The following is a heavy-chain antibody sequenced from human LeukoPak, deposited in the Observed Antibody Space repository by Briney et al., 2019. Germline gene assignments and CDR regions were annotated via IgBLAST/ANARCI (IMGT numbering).Heavy chain of an antibody. D-gene: IGHD3-3*01. CDR3: GTSRWSGVVDS. CDR1: TRYFTNYW. J-gene: IGHJ5*01. Sequence: GALRLSCTASTRYFTNYWMHWVRQVPGKGLAWLSRIDRDGLREDYADSVRGRFTISRHNAKSTTYLQMNSLRAEDTAVYYCGTSRWSGVVDSWGQGTLVTVSS. CDR2: IDRDGLRE. V-gene: IGHV3-74*01.